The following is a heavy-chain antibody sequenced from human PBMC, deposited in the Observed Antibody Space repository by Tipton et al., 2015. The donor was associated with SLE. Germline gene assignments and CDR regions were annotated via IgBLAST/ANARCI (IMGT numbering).Heavy chain of an antibody. Sequence: SLRLSCAASGFAFSSSWMSWVRQAPGKGLEWVAHVNQGGSEKYYVDSVKGRFTISGDNAKNSLYLQMNSLRAEDTAVYYCSSWVGNQNYWGQRALVAVSS. CDR1: GFAFSSSW. CDR3: SSWVGNQNY. V-gene: IGHV3-7*01. J-gene: IGHJ4*02. CDR2: VNQGGSEK. D-gene: IGHD7-27*01.